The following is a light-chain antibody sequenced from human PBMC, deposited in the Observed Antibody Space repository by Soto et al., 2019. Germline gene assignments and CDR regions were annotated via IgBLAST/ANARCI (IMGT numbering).Light chain of an antibody. Sequence: DIMITQPPATQSVSPGERATLSCRASQSVSINLAWYQKRPGQAPRLIIYGASTRATGVPTRFIGSWSGTECTLTISSLQSEDLAVYHCQQYNKWPQTLGQGTKVDIK. CDR3: QQYNKWPQT. V-gene: IGKV3-15*01. CDR2: GAS. J-gene: IGKJ1*01. CDR1: QSVSIN.